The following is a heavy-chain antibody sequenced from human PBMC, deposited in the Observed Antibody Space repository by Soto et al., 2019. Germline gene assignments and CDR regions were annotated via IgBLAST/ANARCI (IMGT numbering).Heavy chain of an antibody. Sequence: PSETLSLTCAVYGGSFSGYYWSWIRQPPGKGLEWIGEINHSGSTNYNPSLKSRGTISVDTSKNQFSLKMSSVTAADTAGYYFSRGRLYDYVWGSYRHNVVRAFDIWHQGTRVIFSS. D-gene: IGHD3-16*02. CDR1: GGSFSGYY. V-gene: IGHV4-34*01. CDR3: SRGRLYDYVWGSYRHNVVRAFDI. CDR2: INHSGST. J-gene: IGHJ3*02.